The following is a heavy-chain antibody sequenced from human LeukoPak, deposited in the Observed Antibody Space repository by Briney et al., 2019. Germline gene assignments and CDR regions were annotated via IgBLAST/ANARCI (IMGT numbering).Heavy chain of an antibody. Sequence: ASVKVSCKASGYTFTGYYMHWVRQAPGQGLEWMGWINPNSGGTNYAQKFQGRVTMTRDTSISTAYMELSRLRSDDTAVYYCARARITWKSNTSGSGSSGYWGQGTLVTVSS. J-gene: IGHJ4*02. CDR1: GYTFTGYY. V-gene: IGHV1-2*02. CDR2: INPNSGGT. D-gene: IGHD1-26*01. CDR3: ARARITWKSNTSGSGSSGY.